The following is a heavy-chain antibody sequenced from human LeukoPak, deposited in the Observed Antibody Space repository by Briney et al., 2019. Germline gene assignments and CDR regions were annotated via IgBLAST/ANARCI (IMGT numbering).Heavy chain of an antibody. CDR3: ARAGSFRFDY. V-gene: IGHV3-74*01. J-gene: IGHJ4*02. CDR2: MNSDGSTI. D-gene: IGHD3-10*01. CDR1: GFTFSDSL. Sequence: GGSLRLSCAASGFTFSDSLMHWVRQAPGKGLVWVSRMNSDGSTIDYADSVKGRFTISRDNARNTLFLQMNSLRAEDTAIYYCARAGSFRFDYWGQGTLATVSS.